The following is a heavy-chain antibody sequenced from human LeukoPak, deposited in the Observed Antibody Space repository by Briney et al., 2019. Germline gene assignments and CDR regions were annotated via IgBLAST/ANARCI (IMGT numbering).Heavy chain of an antibody. CDR3: AKDLSRAYYDFWSGYYPNDAFDI. D-gene: IGHD3-3*01. CDR1: GFTFSTYD. CDR2: ISGSGGST. J-gene: IGHJ3*02. V-gene: IGHV3-23*01. Sequence: GGSLRLSCVASGFTFSTYDMSWVRQAPGKGLEWVSAISGSGGSTYYADSVKGRFTISRDNSKNTLYLQMNSLRAEDTAVYYCAKDLSRAYYDFWSGYYPNDAFDIWGQGTMVTVSS.